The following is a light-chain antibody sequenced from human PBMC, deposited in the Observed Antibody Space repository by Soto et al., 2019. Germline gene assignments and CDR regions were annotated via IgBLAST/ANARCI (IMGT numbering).Light chain of an antibody. CDR1: QSVRSSY. CDR3: QQYGTSPRT. CDR2: GVS. Sequence: EIVLTQSPGTLSLSPGERATLSCRASQSVRSSYLAWYQQKLGQAPRLLIYGVSNRATGIPDRFSGSGSGTDFTLTISRLESEDFAGYYCQQYGTSPRTFGQGTKLEIK. V-gene: IGKV3-20*01. J-gene: IGKJ1*01.